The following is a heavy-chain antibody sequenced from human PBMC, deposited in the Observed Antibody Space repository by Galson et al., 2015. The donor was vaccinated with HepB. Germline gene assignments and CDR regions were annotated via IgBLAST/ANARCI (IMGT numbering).Heavy chain of an antibody. D-gene: IGHD3-9*01. CDR2: IYSGGRT. Sequence: SLRLSCAASGFIVSTNYMSWVRQAPGKGLEWVSVIYSGGRTYYADSVKGRFTISRDNSKNTLYLQMNSLRAEDTAVYYCARETQFRYSDWFIDYWGQGTLVSVSS. CDR3: ARETQFRYSDWFIDY. J-gene: IGHJ4*02. V-gene: IGHV3-53*01. CDR1: GFIVSTNY.